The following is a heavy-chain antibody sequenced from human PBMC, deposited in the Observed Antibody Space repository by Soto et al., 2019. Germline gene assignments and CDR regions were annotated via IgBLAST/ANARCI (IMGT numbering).Heavy chain of an antibody. Sequence: EVQLVESGGGLVQPGGSLRLSCAASGLTFRTYWVIRVRQAPGKGLVWVSSVYNDGDTTMHAASVPGRFTISRDNAKNTVYLQMSGLRVEDTAMYYCEIRPGYSTGGDYWGQGTLVTVSS. V-gene: IGHV3-74*03. D-gene: IGHD2-15*01. CDR3: EIRPGYSTGGDY. CDR2: VYNDGDTT. J-gene: IGHJ4*02. CDR1: GLTFRTYW.